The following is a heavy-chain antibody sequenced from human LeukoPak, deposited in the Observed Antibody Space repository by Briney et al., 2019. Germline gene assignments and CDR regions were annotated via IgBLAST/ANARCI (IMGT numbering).Heavy chain of an antibody. V-gene: IGHV3-23*01. CDR3: AKGGAAAGKFDY. CDR1: GFTFSSYA. CDR2: IGGSGGST. Sequence: GGSLRLSCAASGFTFSSYAMSWVRQAPGKGLEWVSAIGGSGGSTYYADSVKGRFTISRDNSKNTLYLQMNSLRAEDTAVYYCAKGGAAAGKFDYWGQGTLVTVSS. D-gene: IGHD6-13*01. J-gene: IGHJ4*02.